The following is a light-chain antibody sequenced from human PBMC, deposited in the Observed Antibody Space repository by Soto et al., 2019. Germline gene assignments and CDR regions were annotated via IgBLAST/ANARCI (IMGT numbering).Light chain of an antibody. CDR3: AAWDDSLNAYV. CDR2: TNN. CDR1: SSTIGSNT. J-gene: IGLJ1*01. V-gene: IGLV1-44*01. Sequence: QSVLTQPPSASGTPGQRVTISCSGSSSTIGSNTVNWFQQLPGTAPKLRIYTNNQRPSGVPDRFSGSKSGTSASLAISGLQSEDEADYYCAAWDDSLNAYVFGTGTKVTVL.